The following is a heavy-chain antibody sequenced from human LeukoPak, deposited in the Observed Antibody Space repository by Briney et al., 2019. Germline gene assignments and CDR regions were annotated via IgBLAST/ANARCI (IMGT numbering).Heavy chain of an antibody. CDR1: GGSISSYY. D-gene: IGHD6-13*01. CDR2: IYDSGST. J-gene: IGHJ6*02. Sequence: SETLSLTCTVSGGSISSYYWSWIRQPPGKGLEWIGYIYDSGSTNYNPPLKSRVTISVDTSKNQFSLKLSSVTAADTAVYYCARTPSIAAAGTRRFTYYYGMDVWGQGTTVTVSS. V-gene: IGHV4-59*01. CDR3: ARTPSIAAAGTRRFTYYYGMDV.